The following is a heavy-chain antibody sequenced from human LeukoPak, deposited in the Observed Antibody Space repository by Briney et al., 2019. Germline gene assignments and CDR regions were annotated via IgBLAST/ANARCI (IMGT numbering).Heavy chain of an antibody. Sequence: SGPTLVHPPPTLTLTCTFSGFSLSTRGMCVSWIRQPPEKALEWLALIDWDDDKYYSTSLKTRLTISKDTSKNQVVLTMTNMDPVDTATYYCARTNSDYGRFDYWGQGTLVTVSS. CDR3: ARTNSDYGRFDY. J-gene: IGHJ4*02. CDR1: GFSLSTRGMC. D-gene: IGHD4-17*01. CDR2: IDWDDDK. V-gene: IGHV2-70*01.